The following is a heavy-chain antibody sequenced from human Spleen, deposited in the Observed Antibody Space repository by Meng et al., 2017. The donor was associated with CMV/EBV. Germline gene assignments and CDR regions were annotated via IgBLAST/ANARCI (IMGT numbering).Heavy chain of an antibody. CDR2: INHSGST. Sequence: FSGCYWSWIRQPPGKGLEWIGEINHSGSTNYNPSLKSRVTISVDTSKNQFSLKLSSVTAADTAVYYCARKRYCSSTSCSIYLRGFDYWGQGTLVTVSS. V-gene: IGHV4-34*01. CDR1: FSGCY. CDR3: ARKRYCSSTSCSIYLRGFDY. D-gene: IGHD2-2*01. J-gene: IGHJ4*02.